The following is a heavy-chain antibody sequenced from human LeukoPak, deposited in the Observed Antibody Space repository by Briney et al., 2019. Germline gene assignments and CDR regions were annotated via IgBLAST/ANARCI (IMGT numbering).Heavy chain of an antibody. CDR3: GSGQQPVFIDY. Sequence: ASVKVSCKASGYTFTSYYMHWVRQAPGQGLEWMGIINPSGGNTSYAQKFQGRVTMTRDTSTSTVYMELSSLRSEDTAVYYCGSGQQPVFIDYWGQGTLVTVSS. J-gene: IGHJ4*02. CDR1: GYTFTSYY. V-gene: IGHV1-46*03. CDR2: INPSGGNT. D-gene: IGHD6-13*01.